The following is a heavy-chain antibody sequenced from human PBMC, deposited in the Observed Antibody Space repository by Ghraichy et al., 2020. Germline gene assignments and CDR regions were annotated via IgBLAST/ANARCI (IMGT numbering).Heavy chain of an antibody. CDR3: ARDHGSSWLYYYYMDV. Sequence: SETLSLTCTVSGGSISSYYWSWIRQPAGKGLEWIGRIYTSGSTNYNPSLKSRVTMSVDTSKNQFSLKLSSVTAADTAVYYCARDHGSSWLYYYYMDVWGKGTTVTVSS. CDR2: IYTSGST. D-gene: IGHD6-13*01. V-gene: IGHV4-4*07. CDR1: GGSISSYY. J-gene: IGHJ6*03.